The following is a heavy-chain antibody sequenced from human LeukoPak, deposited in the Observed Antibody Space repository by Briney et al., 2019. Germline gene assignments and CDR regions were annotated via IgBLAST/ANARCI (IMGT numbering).Heavy chain of an antibody. CDR2: IYYSGST. CDR1: GGSISSYY. J-gene: IGHJ4*02. V-gene: IGHV4-59*01. D-gene: IGHD5-12*01. Sequence: SKTLSLTCTVSGGSISSYYWSWIRQPPGKGLEWIGYIYYSGSTNYNPSLKSRVTISVDTSKNQFSLKLSSVTAADTAVYYCARGLEATSLDYWGQGTLVTVSS. CDR3: ARGLEATSLDY.